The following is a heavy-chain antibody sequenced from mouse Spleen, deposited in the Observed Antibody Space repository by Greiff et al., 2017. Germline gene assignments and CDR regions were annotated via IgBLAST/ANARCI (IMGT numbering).Heavy chain of an antibody. CDR3: ASPYDYHFDY. J-gene: IGHJ2*01. CDR1: GYAFSSSW. V-gene: IGHV1-82*01. D-gene: IGHD2-4*01. CDR2: IYPGDGDT. Sequence: VQLQQSGPELVKPGASVKISCKASGYAFSSSWMNWVKQRPGKGLEWIGRIYPGDGDTNYNGKFKGKATLTADKSSSTAYMQLSSLTSEDSAVYFCASPYDYHFDYWGQGTTLTVSS.